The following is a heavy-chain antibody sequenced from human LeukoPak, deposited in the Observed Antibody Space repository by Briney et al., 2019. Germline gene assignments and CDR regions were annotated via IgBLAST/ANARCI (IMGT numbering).Heavy chain of an antibody. D-gene: IGHD3-10*01. CDR3: ARVGYGSGSYFESEYFDY. J-gene: IGHJ4*02. Sequence: PGGSLRLSCAASGFTFSSYSMDWVRQPPGKGLEWVSSISSSSSYIYYADSVKGRFTISRDNAKNSLYLQMNSLRAEDTAVYYCARVGYGSGSYFESEYFDYWGQGTLVTVSS. V-gene: IGHV3-21*01. CDR2: ISSSSSYI. CDR1: GFTFSSYS.